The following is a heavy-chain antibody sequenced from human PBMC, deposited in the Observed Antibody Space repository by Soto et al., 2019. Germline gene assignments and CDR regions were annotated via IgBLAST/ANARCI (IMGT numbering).Heavy chain of an antibody. D-gene: IGHD3-22*01. V-gene: IGHV1-18*01. CDR2: ISAYNGNT. CDR1: GYTFTSYG. J-gene: IGHJ4*02. Sequence: ASVKVSCKASGYTFTSYGISWVRQAPGQGLEWMGWISAYNGNTNYAQKLQGRVTMTTDTSTSTAYMELRSLRSDDTAVYYCARRIWYYYDSSGYYNFDYWGQGTLVTVYS. CDR3: ARRIWYYYDSSGYYNFDY.